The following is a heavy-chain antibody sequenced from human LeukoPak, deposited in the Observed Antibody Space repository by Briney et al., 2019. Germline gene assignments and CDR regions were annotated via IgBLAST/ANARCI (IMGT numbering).Heavy chain of an antibody. CDR1: GFTFSSYS. J-gene: IGHJ4*02. CDR2: ISSSSSYI. CDR3: ARPGSGSRYYSDY. Sequence: GGSLRLSCAASGFTFSSYSMNWVRQAPGKGLEWVSSISSSSSYIYYADSVKGRFTISRDNAKNSLYLQMNSLRAEDTAVYYCARPGSGSRYYSDYWGQGTLVTVSS. D-gene: IGHD3-10*01. V-gene: IGHV3-21*01.